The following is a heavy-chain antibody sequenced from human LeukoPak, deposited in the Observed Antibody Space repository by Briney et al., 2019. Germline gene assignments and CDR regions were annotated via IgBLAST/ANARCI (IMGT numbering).Heavy chain of an antibody. CDR1: GYTFTSYD. D-gene: IGHD3-9*01. Sequence: RASVKVSCKASGYTFTSYDINWVRQATGQGLEWMGGMNPNSGNTGYAQKFQGRVTITRNTSISTAYMELSSLRSEDTAVYYCARPALRGYDILTGYGANYYMDVWGKGTTVTVSS. CDR3: ARPALRGYDILTGYGANYYMDV. CDR2: MNPNSGNT. V-gene: IGHV1-8*03. J-gene: IGHJ6*03.